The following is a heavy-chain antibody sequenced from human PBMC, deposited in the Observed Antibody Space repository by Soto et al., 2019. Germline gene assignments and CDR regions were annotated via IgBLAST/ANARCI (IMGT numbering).Heavy chain of an antibody. V-gene: IGHV3-7*03. D-gene: IGHD3-3*01. Sequence: GGSLRLSCVTYGLTFTDYWMSWVRQAPGKGLEWVANIKQDESEKNYLDSVKGRFTISRDNARNSLYLQMDSLRDEDTALYYCAKGRYDFWSPYYFDSWGQGTLVTSPQ. CDR1: GLTFTDYW. CDR3: AKGRYDFWSPYYFDS. CDR2: IKQDESEK. J-gene: IGHJ4*02.